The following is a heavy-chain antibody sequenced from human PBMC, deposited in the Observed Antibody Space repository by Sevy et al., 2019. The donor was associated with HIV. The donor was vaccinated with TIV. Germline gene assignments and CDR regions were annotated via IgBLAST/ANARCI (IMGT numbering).Heavy chain of an antibody. V-gene: IGHV3-23*01. D-gene: IGHD2-8*01. Sequence: GGSLRLSCAASGFTFSKYSMSWVRQPPGKGLEWVSTLSFGCGERNHADSVKGRFTISRVNSKNSLYLQMNNLRAEDTAVYYCAREGCTKPHDYWGQGTLVTVSS. CDR2: LSFGCGER. J-gene: IGHJ4*02. CDR3: AREGCTKPHDY. CDR1: GFTFSKYS.